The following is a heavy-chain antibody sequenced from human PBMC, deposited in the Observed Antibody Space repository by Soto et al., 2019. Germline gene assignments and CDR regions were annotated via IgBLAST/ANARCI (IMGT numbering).Heavy chain of an antibody. V-gene: IGHV1-2*04. CDR3: ARGSTIGCYNCFFVGLGL. CDR2: INPNRGST. CDR1: GYNFSGQY. D-gene: IGHD2-2*02. J-gene: IGHJ6*02. Sequence: ASVKVSCKASGYNFSGQYLHWVRQAPGQGLEWMGWINPNRGSTNSAQKFQGWVTMTRDQSINTAYIELRGLKSEDTAVYYCARGSTIGCYNCFFVGLGLGGQVTTFTGS.